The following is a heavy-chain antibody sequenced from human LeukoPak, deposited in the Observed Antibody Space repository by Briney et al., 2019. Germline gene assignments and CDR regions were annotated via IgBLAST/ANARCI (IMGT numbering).Heavy chain of an antibody. V-gene: IGHV4-39*01. D-gene: IGHD2-2*02. CDR2: IYDSGST. CDR1: GGSIRSSYYY. CDR3: GRSPIVVIPAAIPTEDVVRPDYFDY. J-gene: IGHJ4*02. Sequence: PSETLPLTCTVSGGSIRSSYYYWGWIRQPPGKGLEWIGSIYDSGSTYYNPSLKSRVTISVDTSKNQFSLKVNTVTAAETAVYYCGRSPIVVIPAAIPTEDVVRPDYFDYWGQGTLVTVSS.